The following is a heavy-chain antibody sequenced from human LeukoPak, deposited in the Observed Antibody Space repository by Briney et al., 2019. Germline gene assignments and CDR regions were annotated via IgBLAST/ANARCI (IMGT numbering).Heavy chain of an antibody. CDR1: GYTFTSYG. Sequence: ASVKVSCKASGYTFTSYGISWVRQAPGQGLEWMGWISAYNGNTNYAQKLQGRVTMTTDTSTSKAYTELRSLRSDDTAVYYCAREDGELSYYYYYGMDVWGQGTTVTVSS. J-gene: IGHJ6*02. V-gene: IGHV1-18*01. D-gene: IGHD3-16*02. CDR2: ISAYNGNT. CDR3: AREDGELSYYYYYGMDV.